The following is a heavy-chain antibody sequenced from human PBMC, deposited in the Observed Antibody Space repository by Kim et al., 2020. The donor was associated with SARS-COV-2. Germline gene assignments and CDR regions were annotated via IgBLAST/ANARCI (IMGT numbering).Heavy chain of an antibody. J-gene: IGHJ4*02. CDR3: AREWFYYGSGIDY. D-gene: IGHD3-10*01. Sequence: YADSVKGRFAISRDNAKNSLYLQMNSLRDEDTALYYCAREWFYYGSGIDYWGQGTLVTVSS. V-gene: IGHV3-48*02.